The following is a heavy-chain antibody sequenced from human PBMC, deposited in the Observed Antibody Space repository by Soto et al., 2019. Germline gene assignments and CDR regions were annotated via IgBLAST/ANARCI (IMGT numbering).Heavy chain of an antibody. CDR3: ASLPSWETWSNDNEYSGMDV. Sequence: PSETLSLTCTVSGGFIRTYHWSWVRQSPGKGLEWIGYIRYSGTSNYNPSLKSRVTLSIDTSRSQLSLKLTSVTAADTAIYYCASLPSWETWSNDNEYSGMDVWGQGTTVPVYS. CDR2: IRYSGTS. D-gene: IGHD1-26*01. J-gene: IGHJ6*02. CDR1: GGFIRTYH. V-gene: IGHV4-59*01.